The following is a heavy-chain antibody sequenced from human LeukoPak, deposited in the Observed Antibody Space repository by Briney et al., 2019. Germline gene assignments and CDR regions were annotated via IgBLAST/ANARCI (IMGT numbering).Heavy chain of an antibody. CDR2: IYYSGST. CDR3: ARVGDYSYGNY. CDR1: GGSISSYY. V-gene: IGHV4-59*01. D-gene: IGHD5-18*01. Sequence: PSETLSLTCTVSGGSISSYYWSWIRQPPGKGLEWIGYIYYSGSTNHNPSLKSRVTISVDTSKNQFSLKLSSVTAADTAVYYCARVGDYSYGNYWGQGTLVTVSS. J-gene: IGHJ4*02.